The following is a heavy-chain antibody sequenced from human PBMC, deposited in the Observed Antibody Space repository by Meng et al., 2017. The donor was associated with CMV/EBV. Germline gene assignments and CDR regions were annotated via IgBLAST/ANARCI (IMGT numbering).Heavy chain of an antibody. J-gene: IGHJ5*02. V-gene: IGHV3-30-3*01. Sequence: QVRLVGSGGGLVQPGRSLRLSCAASGFTFSCYAMHWVRQAPGKGLEWVAVISYDGSNKYYADSVKGRFTISRDNSKNTLYLQMNSLRAEDTAVYYCAPGWFDPWGQGTLVTVSS. CDR2: ISYDGSNK. CDR3: APGWFDP. CDR1: GFTFSCYA.